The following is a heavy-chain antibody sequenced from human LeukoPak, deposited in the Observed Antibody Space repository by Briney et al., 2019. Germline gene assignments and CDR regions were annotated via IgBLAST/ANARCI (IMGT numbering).Heavy chain of an antibody. CDR3: ARAEGYCSSTSCYWWFDP. J-gene: IGHJ5*02. Sequence: GGSLRLSCAAPGFTFSSYGMHWVRQAPGKGLEWVAVIWYDGSNKYYADSVKGRSTISRDNSKNTLYLQMNSLRAEDTAVYYCARAEGYCSSTSCYWWFDPWGQGTLVTVSS. V-gene: IGHV3-33*01. CDR1: GFTFSSYG. D-gene: IGHD2-2*01. CDR2: IWYDGSNK.